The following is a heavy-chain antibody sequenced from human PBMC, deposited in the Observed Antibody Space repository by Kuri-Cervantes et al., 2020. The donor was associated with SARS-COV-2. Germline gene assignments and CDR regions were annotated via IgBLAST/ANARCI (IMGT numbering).Heavy chain of an antibody. CDR2: IWYDGSNK. CDR1: GFTFSSYG. J-gene: IGHJ4*02. V-gene: IGHV3-33*01. D-gene: IGHD1-1*01. Sequence: GGSLRLSCAASGFTFSSYGMHWVRQAPGEGLEWVAVIWYDGSNKYYADSVKGRFTLSRDNAKNMLFLQMNSLRAEDTAVYYCVRDGDHWNFDYWGQGTLVTVSS. CDR3: VRDGDHWNFDY.